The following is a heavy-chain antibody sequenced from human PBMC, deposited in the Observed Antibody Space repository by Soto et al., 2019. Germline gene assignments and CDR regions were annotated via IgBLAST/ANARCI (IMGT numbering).Heavy chain of an antibody. CDR3: ARGGTPIGD. J-gene: IGHJ4*02. V-gene: IGHV1-18*01. CDR2: ISAYNGNT. D-gene: IGHD3-16*01. CDR1: GYTFTNFG. Sequence: QVQLVQSGAEVEKPGASVKVSCKASGYTFTNFGISWVRQAPGQGLEWMGWISAYNGNTNYAQNFQGRVTMTTDTSTGTAYMELRRLRSHVTAVYYCARGGTPIGDRGPGTVVTVSS.